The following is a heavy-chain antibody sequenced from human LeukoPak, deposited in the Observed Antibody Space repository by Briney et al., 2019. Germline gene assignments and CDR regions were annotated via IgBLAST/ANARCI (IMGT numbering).Heavy chain of an antibody. J-gene: IGHJ4*02. CDR2: INPNSGGT. D-gene: IGHD3-22*01. Sequence: ASVKLSCKASGYTFTGYYMHWVRQAPGQGLEWMGRINPNSGGTNYAQKFQGRVTMTRDTSISTAYMELSRLRSDDTAVYYCARGTYYYDSSGYCFFDYWGQGTLVTVSS. CDR1: GYTFTGYY. CDR3: ARGTYYYDSSGYCFFDY. V-gene: IGHV1-2*06.